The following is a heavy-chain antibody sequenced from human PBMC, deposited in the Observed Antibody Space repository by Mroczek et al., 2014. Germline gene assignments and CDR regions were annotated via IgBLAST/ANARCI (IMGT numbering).Heavy chain of an antibody. D-gene: IGHD2-2*01. J-gene: IGHJ4*02. V-gene: IGHV1-18*01. CDR1: GYTFTSYG. Sequence: VQLVQSGAEVKKPGASVKVSCKASGYTFTSYGISWVRQAPGQGLEWMGWISAYNGNTNYAQKLQGRVTMTTDTSTSTAYMELRSLRSDDTAVYYCARVWCSSTSCYRPARREFDYWGQGTLVTVSS. CDR2: ISAYNGNT. CDR3: ARVWCSSTSCYRPARREFDY.